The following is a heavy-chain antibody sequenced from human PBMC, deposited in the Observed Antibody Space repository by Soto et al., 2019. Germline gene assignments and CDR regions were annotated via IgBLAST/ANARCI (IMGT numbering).Heavy chain of an antibody. CDR2: INPNSGGT. CDR1: GYTFTGYY. V-gene: IGHV1-2*02. D-gene: IGHD4-17*01. Sequence: RASVKVSCKASGYTFTGYYMHWVRQAPGQGLEWMGWINPNSGGTNYAQKFQGRVTMTRDTSISTAYMELSRLRSDDTAVYYCARGVDFTVTPSYYYYYGMDVWGQGTTVTVSS. CDR3: ARGVDFTVTPSYYYYYGMDV. J-gene: IGHJ6*02.